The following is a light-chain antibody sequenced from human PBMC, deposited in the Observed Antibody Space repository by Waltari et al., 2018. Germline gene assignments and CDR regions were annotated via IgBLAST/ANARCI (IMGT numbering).Light chain of an antibody. CDR1: SSNIGNNY. J-gene: IGLJ1*01. CDR3: GTWDSSLSAYV. V-gene: IGLV1-51*01. CDR2: DNN. Sequence: QSVLTQPPSVSAAPGQKGTISCAASSSNIGNNYVSWYQQLPGTAPKLLIYDNNKRPSGIPDRFSGSKSGTSATLGITGLQTGDEADYYCGTWDSSLSAYVFGTGTKVTVL.